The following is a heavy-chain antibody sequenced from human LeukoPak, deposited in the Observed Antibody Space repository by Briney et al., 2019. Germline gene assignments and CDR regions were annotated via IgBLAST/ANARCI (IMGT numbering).Heavy chain of an antibody. CDR2: ISGSGGST. J-gene: IGHJ3*02. D-gene: IGHD6-13*01. CDR3: AKDGSSWSDAFDI. Sequence: GGSLRLSCAASGFNFSSYAMSWVRQAPGKGLERVSAISGSGGSTYYADSVKGRFTISRDNSKNTLYLQMNSLRAEDTAVYYCAKDGSSWSDAFDIWGRGTMVTVSS. CDR1: GFNFSSYA. V-gene: IGHV3-23*01.